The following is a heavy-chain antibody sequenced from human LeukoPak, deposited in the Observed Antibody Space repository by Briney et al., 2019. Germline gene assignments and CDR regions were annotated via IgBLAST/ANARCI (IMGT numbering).Heavy chain of an antibody. CDR2: IIPIFGTA. V-gene: IGHV1-69*05. J-gene: IGHJ5*02. CDR3: ARSYYYGSGSYLWFDP. CDR1: GGTFSSYA. D-gene: IGHD3-10*01. Sequence: ASVKVSCKASGGTFSSYAISWVRQAPGQGLEWMGGIIPIFGTANYAQKFQGRVTITTDESTSTVYVELSSLRSEDTAVYYCARSYYYGSGSYLWFDPWGQGTLVTVSS.